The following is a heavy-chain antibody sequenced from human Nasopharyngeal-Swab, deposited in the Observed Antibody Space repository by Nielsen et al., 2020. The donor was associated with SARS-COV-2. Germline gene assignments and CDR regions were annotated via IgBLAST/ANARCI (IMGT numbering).Heavy chain of an antibody. Sequence: GDSLKISCAASGFTFSNYAMTWVRQAPGKGLDWFSAISSSGGSAFYADSVKGRFTLSRDNSKNTLYLQMNSLTTEDTAVYYCAKDHQLIRNYYYYDLDVWGQGTTVTVSS. D-gene: IGHD2-8*01. CDR1: GFTFSNYA. J-gene: IGHJ6*02. V-gene: IGHV3-23*01. CDR3: AKDHQLIRNYYYYDLDV. CDR2: ISSSGGSA.